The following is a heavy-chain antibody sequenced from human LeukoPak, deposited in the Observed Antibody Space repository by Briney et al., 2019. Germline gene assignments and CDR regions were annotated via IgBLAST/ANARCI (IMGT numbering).Heavy chain of an antibody. J-gene: IGHJ5*02. V-gene: IGHV4-34*01. CDR1: GGSFSGYY. D-gene: IGHD2-21*02. CDR3: ARGYCGGDCYPNWFDP. CDR2: INHSGST. Sequence: SETLSLTCAVYGGSFSGYYWSWIRQPPGKGLEWIGEINHSGSTNYNPSLKSRVTISVDTSKNQFSLKLSSVTAADTAVYYCARGYCGGDCYPNWFDPWGQGTLVTVSS.